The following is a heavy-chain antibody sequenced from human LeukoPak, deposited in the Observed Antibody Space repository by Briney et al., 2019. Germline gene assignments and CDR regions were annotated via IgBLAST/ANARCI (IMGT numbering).Heavy chain of an antibody. CDR2: IIPIFGTA. J-gene: IGHJ4*02. CDR1: GGTFSSYA. CDR3: ASTSKIAAAGHDY. D-gene: IGHD6-13*01. V-gene: IGHV1-69*05. Sequence: SVKVSCKAPGGTFSSYAISWVRQAPGQGLEWMGRIIPIFGTANYAQKFQGRVTITTDESTSTAYMELSSLRSEDTAVYYCASTSKIAAAGHDYWGQGTLVTVSS.